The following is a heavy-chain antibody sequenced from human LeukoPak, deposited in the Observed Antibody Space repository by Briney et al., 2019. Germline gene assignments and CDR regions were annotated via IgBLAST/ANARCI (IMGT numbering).Heavy chain of an antibody. CDR1: GGPISSYY. CDR3: ARQGIVGASDY. D-gene: IGHD1-26*01. V-gene: IGHV4-59*08. CDR2: IYYSGST. J-gene: IGHJ4*02. Sequence: PSETLSLTCTVSGGPISSYYWRWLRQPPGKGLEWIGYIYYSGSTNYNPSLKSRVTISVDKSKNQFSLKLSSVTAADTDVYYCARQGIVGASDYWGQGTLVTVSS.